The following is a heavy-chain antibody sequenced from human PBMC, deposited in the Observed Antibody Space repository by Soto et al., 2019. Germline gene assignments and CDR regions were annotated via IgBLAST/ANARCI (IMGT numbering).Heavy chain of an antibody. Sequence: VESLKISCKGSGYSFTSYWISWVRQIPWKGLEWMGRIDPSDSYTNYSPSFQGHVTISADKSISTAYLQWSSLKASDTAMYYCASAHDFWSGYYGGTDAFDIWGEGTIVSGSS. V-gene: IGHV5-10-1*01. J-gene: IGHJ3*02. CDR1: GYSFTSYW. D-gene: IGHD3-3*01. CDR2: IDPSDSYT. CDR3: ASAHDFWSGYYGGTDAFDI.